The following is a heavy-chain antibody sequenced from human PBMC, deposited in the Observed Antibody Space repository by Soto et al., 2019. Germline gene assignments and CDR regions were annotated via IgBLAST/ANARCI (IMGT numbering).Heavy chain of an antibody. Sequence: GFLWLACVHSRFRITSHSMSWVRPAAGKGLEWVAAISASGGATIHADSVKGRFTISRDDSKNTLYLHMKSTRAEDAAVYYCAKDVERGSLFRRVFEYWGQRTQGNVSA. CDR3: AKDVERGSLFRRVFEY. CDR2: ISASGGAT. J-gene: IGHJ4*02. CDR1: RFRITSHS. D-gene: IGHD1-26*01. V-gene: IGHV3-23*01.